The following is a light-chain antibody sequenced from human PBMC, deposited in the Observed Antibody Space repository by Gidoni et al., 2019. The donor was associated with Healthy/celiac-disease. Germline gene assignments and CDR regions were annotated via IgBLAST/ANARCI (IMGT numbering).Light chain of an antibody. CDR3: QQYYSYPLT. CDR2: AAS. V-gene: IGKV1-8*01. J-gene: IGKJ4*01. Sequence: AIRMTQSPSSFSASTGDRVTITCRASQGISSYLAWYQQKPGIAPKLLIYAASTLQSGVPSRFSGSGSGTDFTLTISCLQSEDFATYYCQQYYSYPLTFXGXTKVEIK. CDR1: QGISSY.